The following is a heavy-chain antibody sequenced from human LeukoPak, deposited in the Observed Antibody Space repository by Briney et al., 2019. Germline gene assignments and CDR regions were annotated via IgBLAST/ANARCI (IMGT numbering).Heavy chain of an antibody. V-gene: IGHV3-74*01. CDR1: GFAFSTNW. J-gene: IGHJ4*02. D-gene: IGHD6-13*01. CDR3: VRGQATAWGLDY. Sequence: GGSLRLSCAASGFAFSTNWMHWVRQAPGKGLVWVSHISTDARTITYADFVKGRFTISRDNAKNTLYLQMNSLRAEDTALYYCVRGQATAWGLDYWGQGTLVNVSS. CDR2: ISTDARTI.